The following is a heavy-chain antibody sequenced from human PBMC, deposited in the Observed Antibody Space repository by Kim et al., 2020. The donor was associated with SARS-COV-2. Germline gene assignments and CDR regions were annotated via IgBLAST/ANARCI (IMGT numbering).Heavy chain of an antibody. J-gene: IGHJ4*02. D-gene: IGHD1-26*01. V-gene: IGHV5-10-1*01. Sequence: YSPSFQGHVTISADKSISTAYLQWSSLKASDTAMYYCARPGKIVGATYDWGQGTLVTVSS. CDR3: ARPGKIVGATYD.